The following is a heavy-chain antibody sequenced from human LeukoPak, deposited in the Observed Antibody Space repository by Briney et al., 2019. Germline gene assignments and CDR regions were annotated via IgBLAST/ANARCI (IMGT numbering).Heavy chain of an antibody. D-gene: IGHD3-10*01. CDR1: GGSFSGYY. CDR3: ARGRFNMVRGVRWFDP. J-gene: IGHJ5*02. CDR2: INHSGRT. Sequence: PSETLSLTCAVYGGSFSGYYWSWIRQPPGKGLEWMGEINHSGRTNYNPSLKSRVTISVDTSKNQFSLKLSSVTAADTAVDYCARGRFNMVRGVRWFDPWGQGTLVTVSS. V-gene: IGHV4-34*01.